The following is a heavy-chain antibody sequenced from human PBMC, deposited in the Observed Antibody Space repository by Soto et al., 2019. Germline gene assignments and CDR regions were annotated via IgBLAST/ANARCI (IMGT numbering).Heavy chain of an antibody. CDR3: AHKGDGYRGFKY. CDR1: GFSLSTSGVG. Sequence: QITLKESGPPLVKPTQTLTLTCTFSGFSLSTSGVGVGWIRQPPGKALEWLTLIYWDDDKRYSPSLKSRLSLTTDTSKNQVVLTMTSMDPVDTGTDYCAHKGDGYRGFKYWGQGTLVTVSS. D-gene: IGHD5-12*01. CDR2: IYWDDDK. J-gene: IGHJ4*02. V-gene: IGHV2-5*02.